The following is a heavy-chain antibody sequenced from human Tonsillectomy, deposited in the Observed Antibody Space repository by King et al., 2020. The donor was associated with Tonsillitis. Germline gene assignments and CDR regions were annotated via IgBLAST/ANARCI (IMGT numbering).Heavy chain of an antibody. CDR3: AKLPHVNSPGIAY. D-gene: IGHD2-21*01. V-gene: IGHV3-23*04. CDR2: IGSGGGPT. Sequence: VQLVESGGGLVQPGGSLRLSCAASGCTFSSYAMSWVRQAPGKGLKWVSVIGSGGGPTYYADSVKGRFTISRDNSMNTLYLQMNSLRAEDTAVYSCAKLPHVNSPGIAYWGQGTLVTVSS. J-gene: IGHJ4*02. CDR1: GCTFSSYA.